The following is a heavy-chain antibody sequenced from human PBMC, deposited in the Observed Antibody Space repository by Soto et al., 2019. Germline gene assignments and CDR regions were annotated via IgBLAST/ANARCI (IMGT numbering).Heavy chain of an antibody. CDR3: ARDFWSATYYYGSGSYYSGAFDI. J-gene: IGHJ3*02. CDR1: GFTFSSYG. D-gene: IGHD3-10*01. CDR2: IWYDGSNK. V-gene: IGHV3-33*01. Sequence: PGGSLRLSCAASGFTFSSYGMHWVRQAPGKGLEWVAVIWYDGSNKYYADSVKGRFTISRDNSKNTLYLQMNSLRAEDTAVYYCARDFWSATYYYGSGSYYSGAFDIWGQGTMVTVSS.